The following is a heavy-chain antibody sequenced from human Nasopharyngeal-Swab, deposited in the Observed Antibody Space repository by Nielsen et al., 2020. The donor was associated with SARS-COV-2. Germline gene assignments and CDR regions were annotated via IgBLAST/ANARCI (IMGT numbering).Heavy chain of an antibody. Sequence: ESLMISCAASGFILSSYWIYWVRQAQGKGLVWVSRINSDESTTNYADSMKGRFTISRDNAKNTLYLQMNSLRAEDTAVYYCARSGLAGIDAFDLWGQGTMVTVSS. CDR1: GFILSSYW. CDR2: INSDESTT. J-gene: IGHJ3*01. CDR3: ARSGLAGIDAFDL. D-gene: IGHD6-19*01. V-gene: IGHV3-74*01.